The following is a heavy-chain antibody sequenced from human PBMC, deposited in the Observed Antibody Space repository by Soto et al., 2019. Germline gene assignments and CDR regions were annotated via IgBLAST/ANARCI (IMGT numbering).Heavy chain of an antibody. Sequence: QVQLVESGGGVVQPGRSLRLSCAASGFTFSSYGMHWVRQAPGKGLEWVAVIWYDGSNKYYADSVKGRFTISRDNSKNTLYLQMNSLRAEDTAVSYCAREAGTTPYYGMDVWGQGTTVTVSS. CDR3: AREAGTTPYYGMDV. CDR1: GFTFSSYG. D-gene: IGHD1-7*01. CDR2: IWYDGSNK. J-gene: IGHJ6*02. V-gene: IGHV3-33*01.